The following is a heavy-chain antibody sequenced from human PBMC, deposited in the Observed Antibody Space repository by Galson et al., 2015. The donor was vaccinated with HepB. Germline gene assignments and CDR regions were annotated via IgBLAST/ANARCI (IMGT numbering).Heavy chain of an antibody. CDR1: GFTFSDSP. CDR2: IGSKGENYAT. Sequence: SLRLSCAASGFTFSDSPMHWVRQASGKGLEWVGRIGSKGENYATTYAASVKGRFTISADDSKNTAYLQMNSLRTEDTAVYYCSRVMTTLDDWGPGALVTVSS. D-gene: IGHD1-1*01. J-gene: IGHJ4*02. V-gene: IGHV3-73*01. CDR3: SRVMTTLDD.